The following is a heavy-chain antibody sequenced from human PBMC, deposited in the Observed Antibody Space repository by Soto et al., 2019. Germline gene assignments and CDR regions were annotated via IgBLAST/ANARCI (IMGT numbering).Heavy chain of an antibody. Sequence: GGSLRLSCAAFGFTFSSYSMNWVRQAPGKGLEWVSSISSSSSYIYYADSVKGRFTISRDNAKNSLYLQMNSLRAEDTAVYYCARDSRGPYCGGDCYSYYGMDVWGQGTTVTVSS. V-gene: IGHV3-21*01. CDR3: ARDSRGPYCGGDCYSYYGMDV. D-gene: IGHD2-21*02. CDR1: GFTFSSYS. J-gene: IGHJ6*02. CDR2: ISSSSSYI.